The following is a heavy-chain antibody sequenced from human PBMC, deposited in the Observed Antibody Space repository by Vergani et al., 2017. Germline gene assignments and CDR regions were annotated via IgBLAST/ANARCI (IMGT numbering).Heavy chain of an antibody. CDR3: TREVVGMEQLV. CDR1: GFTFGDYA. CDR2: IRSKTYGGTI. D-gene: IGHD6-6*01. V-gene: IGHV3-49*03. Sequence: EVQLVESGGGLVQPGGSLRLSCTGSGFTFGDYAVSWIRQAPGKGLEWVGFIRSKTYGGTIEYAASVKGRFTISRDDSKSIAYLQMNSLKTEDTAIYYCTREVVGMEQLVWGQGTLVTVSS. J-gene: IGHJ4*02.